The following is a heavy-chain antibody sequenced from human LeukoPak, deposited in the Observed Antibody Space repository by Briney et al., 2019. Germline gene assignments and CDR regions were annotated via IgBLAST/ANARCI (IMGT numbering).Heavy chain of an antibody. CDR1: GFTVTTNY. J-gene: IGHJ4*02. CDR2: IYSGGYT. CDR3: AKDFGFIGHGDYSGLFDY. Sequence: PGGSLRLSCAASGFTVTTNYMTWVRQAPGKGLEWVSIIYSGGYTDYADSVKGRFTISRDNSKNTLDLQMNSLRAEDTAVYYCAKDFGFIGHGDYSGLFDYWGQGTLVTVSS. V-gene: IGHV3-66*01. D-gene: IGHD4-17*01.